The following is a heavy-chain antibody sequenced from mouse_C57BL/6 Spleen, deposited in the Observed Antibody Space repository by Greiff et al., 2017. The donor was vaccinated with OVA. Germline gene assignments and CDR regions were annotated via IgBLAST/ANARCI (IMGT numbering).Heavy chain of an antibody. CDR2: ITPYNGGT. CDR3: ARRVDYDVGNAMDY. CDR1: GYTFTDYY. Sequence: EVQLQQSGPVLVKPGASVKMSCKASGYTFTDYYMNWVKQSHGKSLEWIGVITPYNGGTSSNQKFKGKATLTVDKSSSTAYMELNSLTSEDSAVYYCARRVDYDVGNAMDYWGQGTSVTVSS. V-gene: IGHV1-19*01. D-gene: IGHD2-4*01. J-gene: IGHJ4*01.